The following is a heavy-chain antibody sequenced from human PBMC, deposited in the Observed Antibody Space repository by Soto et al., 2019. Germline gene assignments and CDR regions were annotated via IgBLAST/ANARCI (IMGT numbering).Heavy chain of an antibody. CDR1: GFTFDDYA. CDR2: IRSKAYVGTT. J-gene: IGHJ6*02. Sequence: GGSLRLSCTASGFTFDDYAMSWFRQAPGKGLEWVGFIRSKAYVGTTQYAASVKGRFTISRDDSKSIAYLQMNSLKTEDTAVYYCTRQRDCSSTSCLDHYYNGMDVWGQGTTVTVSS. V-gene: IGHV3-49*03. D-gene: IGHD2-2*01. CDR3: TRQRDCSSTSCLDHYYNGMDV.